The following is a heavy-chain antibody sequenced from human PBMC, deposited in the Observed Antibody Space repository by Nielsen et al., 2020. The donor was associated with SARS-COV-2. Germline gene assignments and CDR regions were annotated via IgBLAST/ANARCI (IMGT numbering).Heavy chain of an antibody. V-gene: IGHV1-46*01. D-gene: IGHD3-3*01. CDR2: INPSGGST. Sequence: WVRQAPGQGLEWMGIINPSGGSTSYAQKFQGRVTMTRDTSTSTVYMELSSLRSEDTAVYYCARGPLTYYDFWSGYSDYYYYYMDVWGKGTTVTVSS. J-gene: IGHJ6*03. CDR3: ARGPLTYYDFWSGYSDYYYYYMDV.